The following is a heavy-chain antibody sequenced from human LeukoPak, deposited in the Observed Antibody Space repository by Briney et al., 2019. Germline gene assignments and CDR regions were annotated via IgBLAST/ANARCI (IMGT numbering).Heavy chain of an antibody. J-gene: IGHJ4*02. Sequence: SETLSLTCTVSGGSISSDSQYWSWNRQPAGKGLEWIGYIYYSGSTNYNPSLKSRVTISVDTSKNQFSLKLSSVTAADTAVYYCAGSGYYYDGSGLDYWGQGTLVTVSS. CDR1: GGSISSDSQY. CDR2: IYYSGST. D-gene: IGHD3-22*01. CDR3: AGSGYYYDGSGLDY. V-gene: IGHV4-61*10.